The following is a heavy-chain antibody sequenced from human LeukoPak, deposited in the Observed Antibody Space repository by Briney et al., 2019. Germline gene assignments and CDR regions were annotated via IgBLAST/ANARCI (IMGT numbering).Heavy chain of an antibody. CDR3: AGGGYSQYAFDI. V-gene: IGHV4-4*07. D-gene: IGHD5-12*01. CDR1: GGSISSYY. J-gene: IGHJ3*02. Sequence: SEXLSLTCTVSGGSISSYYWSWIRQPAGKGLEWIGRIYTSGSTNYNPSLTSRVTMSVDTSKNQFSLKLSSVTAADTAVYYCAGGGYSQYAFDIWGQGTMVTVSS. CDR2: IYTSGST.